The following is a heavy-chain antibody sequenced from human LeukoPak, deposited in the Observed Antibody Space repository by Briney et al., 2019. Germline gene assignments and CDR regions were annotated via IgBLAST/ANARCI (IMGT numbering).Heavy chain of an antibody. D-gene: IGHD4/OR15-4a*01. J-gene: IGHJ4*02. Sequence: GGSLRLSCAASRFTFINAWMNWVRQAPGKGLEWVGRIKSKADGETTDYAAPVKGRVTLSRDDSNNIVYLQMSSLKVEDTAVYYCAIDEPNYAPYDFDYWGQGTLVTVSS. CDR1: RFTFINAW. V-gene: IGHV3-15*01. CDR2: IKSKADGETT. CDR3: AIDEPNYAPYDFDY.